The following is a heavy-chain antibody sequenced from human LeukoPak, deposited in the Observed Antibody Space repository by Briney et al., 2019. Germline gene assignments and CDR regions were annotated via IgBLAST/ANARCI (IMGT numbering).Heavy chain of an antibody. Sequence: ASVKVSCKASGYTFTGYYMHWVRQAPGQGLEWMGRINPNSGGTNYAQKFQGRVTMTRDTSISTAYMELSRLRSDDTAVYYCARAYNSQGTQEYSSSSVFDYWGQGTLVTVSS. CDR1: GYTFTGYY. CDR2: INPNSGGT. V-gene: IGHV1-2*06. CDR3: ARAYNSQGTQEYSSSSVFDY. D-gene: IGHD6-6*01. J-gene: IGHJ4*02.